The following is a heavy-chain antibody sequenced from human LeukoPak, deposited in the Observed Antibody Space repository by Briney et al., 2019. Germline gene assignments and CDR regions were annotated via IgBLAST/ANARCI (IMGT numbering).Heavy chain of an antibody. CDR1: GGSISSGSYY. CDR2: TYTSGST. D-gene: IGHD2-2*01. CDR3: ARRGVVPAARRQFDY. Sequence: SQTLSLTCTVSGGSISSGSYYWSWIRQPAGKGLEWIGRTYTSGSTNYNPSLKSRVTISVDTSKNQFSLKLSSVTAADTAVYYCARRGVVPAARRQFDYWGQGTLVTVSS. J-gene: IGHJ4*02. V-gene: IGHV4-61*02.